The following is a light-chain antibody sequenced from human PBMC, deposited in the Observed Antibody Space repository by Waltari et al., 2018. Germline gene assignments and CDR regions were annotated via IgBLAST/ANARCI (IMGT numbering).Light chain of an antibody. J-gene: IGKJ4*01. CDR2: HAS. CDR1: QSIATD. CDR3: QQYNRWPPLT. Sequence: EVVMTQSPATLSVSPGERATLSCRASQSIATDLAWYQHKPGQAPRLLIYHASTRATAIPTRLRGSGSGTDFTLTISGLQSEDSAVYYCQQYNRWPPLTFGGGTKVEI. V-gene: IGKV3D-15*01.